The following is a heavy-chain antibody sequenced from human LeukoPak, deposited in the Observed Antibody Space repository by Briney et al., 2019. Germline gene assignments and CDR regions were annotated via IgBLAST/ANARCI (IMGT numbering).Heavy chain of an antibody. D-gene: IGHD3-22*01. J-gene: IGHJ4*02. V-gene: IGHV3-23*01. Sequence: GGSLRLSCAASGFTFSSYAMSWVRQAPGKGLEWVSAISGSGGSTYYADSVKGRFTISRDNAKNSLYLQMNSLRAEDTALYYCASSRYDSSGYYGIIGYWGQGTLVTVSS. CDR2: ISGSGGST. CDR1: GFTFSSYA. CDR3: ASSRYDSSGYYGIIGY.